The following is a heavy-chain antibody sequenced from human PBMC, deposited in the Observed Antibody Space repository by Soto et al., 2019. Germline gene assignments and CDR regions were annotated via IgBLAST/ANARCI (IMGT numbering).Heavy chain of an antibody. D-gene: IGHD6-13*01. CDR2: IGTAGET. Sequence: GGSLRLSCAASGFTFSSYDMHWVRQATGKGLEWVSAIGTAGETYYPGSVKGRFTNSRENAKNSLYLQMNSLRAGDTAVYYCARGFAYSSSWYGGANWFDPWGQGTLVTVSS. CDR1: GFTFSSYD. J-gene: IGHJ5*02. V-gene: IGHV3-13*01. CDR3: ARGFAYSSSWYGGANWFDP.